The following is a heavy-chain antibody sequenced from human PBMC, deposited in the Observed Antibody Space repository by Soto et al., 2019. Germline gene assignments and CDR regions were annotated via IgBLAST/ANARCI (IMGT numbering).Heavy chain of an antibody. Sequence: EVHLLESGGALVQPGGSLRLSCAASGFSFSSYAMSWVRQAPGKGLDWVSAISGSRTKTHYADSVKGRFTISRDNSKNTLYLQMNSLRAEDTAVYYCAKDHPVIEVVKVFEYWGRGALVTVSS. D-gene: IGHD3-22*01. CDR3: AKDHPVIEVVKVFEY. CDR2: ISGSRTKT. J-gene: IGHJ4*02. CDR1: GFSFSSYA. V-gene: IGHV3-23*01.